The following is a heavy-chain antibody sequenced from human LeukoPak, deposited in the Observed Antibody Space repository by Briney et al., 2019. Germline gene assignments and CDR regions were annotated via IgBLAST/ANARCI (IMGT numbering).Heavy chain of an antibody. CDR3: ARGQKFYDSSGYYYYFDY. CDR1: GGSFSGYY. Sequence: SETLSLTCAVYGGSFSGYYWSWIRQPPGKGLEWIGEINHSGSTNYNPSLKSRVTISVDTSKNQFSMKLSSVTAADTAVYYCARGQKFYDSSGYYYYFDYWGQGTLVTVSS. CDR2: INHSGST. V-gene: IGHV4-34*01. J-gene: IGHJ4*02. D-gene: IGHD3-22*01.